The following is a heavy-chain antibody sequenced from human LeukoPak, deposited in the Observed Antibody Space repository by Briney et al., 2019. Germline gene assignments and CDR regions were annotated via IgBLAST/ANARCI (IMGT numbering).Heavy chain of an antibody. Sequence: PGGSLRLSCTASGFPFSNYWMHWVRQAPGKGLLWVSRINTDERTTDYADSVKGRFTISRDNSKNTLYLQMNSLRAEDTAVYYCAKGITMIVVVTSPHIYFDYWGQGTLVTVSS. V-gene: IGHV3-74*01. CDR1: GFPFSNYW. CDR2: INTDERTT. J-gene: IGHJ4*02. CDR3: AKGITMIVVVTSPHIYFDY. D-gene: IGHD3-22*01.